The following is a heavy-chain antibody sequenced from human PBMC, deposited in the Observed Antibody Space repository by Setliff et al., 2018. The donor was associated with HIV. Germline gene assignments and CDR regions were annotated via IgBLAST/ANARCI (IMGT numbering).Heavy chain of an antibody. CDR2: VTPSGTP. CDR3: ARPNVITYGGLLFDYYYYGLDV. D-gene: IGHD3-16*01. V-gene: IGHV4-34*10. Sequence: SETLSLTCAVYGGSFSGFYWTFIRQSPGKGLEWIGEVTPSGTPTYDPSPKSRITISVDTSKNQFSLKLNSVAAADTAVYSCARPNVITYGGLLFDYYYYGLDVWGHGTTVTVSS. J-gene: IGHJ6*02. CDR1: GGSFSGFY.